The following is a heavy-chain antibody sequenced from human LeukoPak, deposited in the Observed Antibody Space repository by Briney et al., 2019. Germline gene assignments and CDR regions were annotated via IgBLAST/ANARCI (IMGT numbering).Heavy chain of an antibody. Sequence: PSETLSLTCTVSGGSISGSTYYWGWIRQPPGKGLEWIGTVYSNGRPYYSPSFKSRVAIYVGTSKNQFFLNVTSVTAADTAVYYCSRARAPVVIDVGYWGQGNLVTVAS. CDR1: GGSISGSTYY. CDR2: VYSNGRP. D-gene: IGHD3-22*01. J-gene: IGHJ4*02. V-gene: IGHV4-39*01. CDR3: SRARAPVVIDVGY.